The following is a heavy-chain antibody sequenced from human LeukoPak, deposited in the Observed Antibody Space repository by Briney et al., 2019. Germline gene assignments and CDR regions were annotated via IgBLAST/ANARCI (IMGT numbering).Heavy chain of an antibody. CDR3: ATGPLPSTIFGVVIQARTYYFDY. CDR1: GYTLTELS. V-gene: IGHV1-24*01. D-gene: IGHD3-3*01. CDR2: FDPEDGET. Sequence: GASVKVSCKVSGYTLTELSMHWVRQAPGKGLEWMGGFDPEDGETIYAQKFQGRVTMTEDTSTDTAYMELSSLRSEDTAVYYCATGPLPSTIFGVVIQARTYYFDYWGQGTLVTVSS. J-gene: IGHJ4*02.